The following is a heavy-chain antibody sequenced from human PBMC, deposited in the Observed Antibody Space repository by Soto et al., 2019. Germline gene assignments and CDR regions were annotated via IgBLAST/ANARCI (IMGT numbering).Heavy chain of an antibody. CDR1: GYTFTSYG. D-gene: IGHD3-22*01. V-gene: IGHV1-18*04. J-gene: IGHJ1*01. Sequence: GASVKVSCKSSGYTFTSYGISWVRQAPGQGLEWMGWINSNTGNTLYAQKLQGRVSVTTETSTSTAYLQLRSLRPDDTAVYYCARGFQYYYDSSGYYTEYFQHWGQGTLVTVSS. CDR2: INSNTGNT. CDR3: ARGFQYYYDSSGYYTEYFQH.